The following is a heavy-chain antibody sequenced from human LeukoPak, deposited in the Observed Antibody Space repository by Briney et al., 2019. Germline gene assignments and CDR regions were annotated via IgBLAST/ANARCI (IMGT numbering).Heavy chain of an antibody. Sequence: PSETLSLTCAVYGGSFSGYYWSWIRQPPGKGLEWIGEINHSGSTNYNPSLKSRVTISVDTSKNQFSLKLSSVTAADTAVYYCASSQYYDSSGYSRTFDYWGQGTLVTVSS. CDR1: GGSFSGYY. CDR3: ASSQYYDSSGYSRTFDY. V-gene: IGHV4-34*01. CDR2: INHSGST. D-gene: IGHD3-22*01. J-gene: IGHJ4*02.